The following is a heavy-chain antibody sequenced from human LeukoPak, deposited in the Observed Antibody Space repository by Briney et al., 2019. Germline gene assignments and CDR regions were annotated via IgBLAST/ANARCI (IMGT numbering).Heavy chain of an antibody. J-gene: IGHJ6*03. CDR2: IIPIFGTA. CDR1: GYTFTGYY. Sequence: ASVKVSCKASGYTFTGYYMHWVRQAPGQGLEWMGGIIPIFGTANYAQKFQGRVTITADKSTSTAYMELSSLRSEDTAVYYCARGDPYCSGGSCYSYYYYYMDVWGKGTTVTVSS. D-gene: IGHD2-15*01. V-gene: IGHV1-69*06. CDR3: ARGDPYCSGGSCYSYYYYYMDV.